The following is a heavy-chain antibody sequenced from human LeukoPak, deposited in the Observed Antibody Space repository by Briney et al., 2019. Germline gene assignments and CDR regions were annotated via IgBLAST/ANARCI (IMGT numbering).Heavy chain of an antibody. CDR2: ISWNSGSI. V-gene: IGHV3-9*01. CDR3: ARDSAAAGRHFDC. J-gene: IGHJ4*02. Sequence: SLKISCAASGFTFDDYAMHWVRQAPGKGLEWVSGISWNSGSIDYADSVKGRFTTSRDSAKKSLYLQMNSLGAEDTALYYCARDSAAAGRHFDCWGQGTLVTVSS. CDR1: GFTFDDYA. D-gene: IGHD6-13*01.